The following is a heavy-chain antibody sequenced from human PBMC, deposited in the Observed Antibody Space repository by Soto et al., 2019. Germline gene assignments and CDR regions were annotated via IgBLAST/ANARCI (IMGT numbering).Heavy chain of an antibody. CDR2: ISSGASTI. CDR3: ARSLPRTQPFDS. Sequence: QVQLVESGGGLVKPGGSLRLSCAASGFTFSDYYMSWIRQAPGKGLEWVSYISSGASTIYYADSVKGRFTISRDNAKNSLFLQMNRLRAEDTAVYYCARSLPRTQPFDSWGQGTLVTVSS. CDR1: GFTFSDYY. D-gene: IGHD3-16*02. J-gene: IGHJ4*02. V-gene: IGHV3-11*01.